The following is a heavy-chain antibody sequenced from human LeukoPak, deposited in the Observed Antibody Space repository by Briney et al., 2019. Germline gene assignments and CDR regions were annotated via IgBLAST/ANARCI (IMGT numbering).Heavy chain of an antibody. CDR1: GFTFSTYA. V-gene: IGHV3-30*04. CDR2: ISYDGSNK. D-gene: IGHD1-1*01. Sequence: GGSLSLSCAASGFTFSTYAINWVGQAPGKGREGVAVISYDGSNKYYADSVKGRFTISRDNSKNTLYLQMNSLRAEDTAVYYCARDPLGTRPGFDYWGQGTLVTVSS. J-gene: IGHJ4*02. CDR3: ARDPLGTRPGFDY.